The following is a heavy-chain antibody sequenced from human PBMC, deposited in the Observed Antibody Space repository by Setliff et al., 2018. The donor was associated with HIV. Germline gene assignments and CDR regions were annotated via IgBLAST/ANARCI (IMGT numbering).Heavy chain of an antibody. CDR3: ARGVAVAPTRWSHYYFYMDV. CDR2: IGTAGDT. CDR1: GFTFSSYA. Sequence: GSLRLSCAASGFTFSSYAMSWVRQAPGKGLEWVSAIGTAGDTYYPGSVKGQFTISRENAKNSLYLQMNSLRAGDMAVYYCARGVAVAPTRWSHYYFYMDVWGKGTTVTVSS. D-gene: IGHD2-15*01. V-gene: IGHV3-13*01. J-gene: IGHJ6*03.